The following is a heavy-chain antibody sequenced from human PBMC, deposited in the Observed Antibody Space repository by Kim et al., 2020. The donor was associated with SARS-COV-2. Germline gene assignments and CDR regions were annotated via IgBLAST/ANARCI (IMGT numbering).Heavy chain of an antibody. Sequence: ASVKVSCKASGYTFTSYGISWVRQAPGQGLEWMGWISAYNGNTNYAQKLQGRVTMTTDTSTSTAYMELRSLRSDDTAVYYCARDYGIVTTGSVYFQHWGQGTLVTVSS. D-gene: IGHD4-17*01. CDR2: ISAYNGNT. CDR3: ARDYGIVTTGSVYFQH. CDR1: GYTFTSYG. V-gene: IGHV1-18*04. J-gene: IGHJ1*01.